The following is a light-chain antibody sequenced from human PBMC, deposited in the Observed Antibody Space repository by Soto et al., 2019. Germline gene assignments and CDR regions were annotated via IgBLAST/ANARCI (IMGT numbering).Light chain of an antibody. CDR1: QSVSSSY. V-gene: IGKV3-20*01. CDR2: GAS. J-gene: IGKJ1*01. Sequence: EILITQSPATLSLSPGERATLSCRASQSVSSSYLAWYQQKPGQAPRLLIYGASSRATGIPDRFSGSGSGTDFTLTISRLEPEDFAVYYCQQYVISPWTFGQGTKVDIK. CDR3: QQYVISPWT.